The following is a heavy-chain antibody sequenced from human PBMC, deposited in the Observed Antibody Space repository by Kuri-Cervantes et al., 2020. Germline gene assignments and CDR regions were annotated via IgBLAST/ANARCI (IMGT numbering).Heavy chain of an antibody. CDR1: GFTFSIYS. J-gene: IGHJ6*04. CDR2: INHSGST. D-gene: IGHD3-3*02. CDR3: ARPHFPFLQPNMVDV. V-gene: IGHV4-34*01. Sequence: ESLKISCAASGFTFSIYSMNWVRQAPGKGLEWIGEINHSGSTNYNPSLKSRVTISVDTSKNQFSLRLSSVTAADTAVYYCARPHFPFLQPNMVDVWGKGTTVTVSS.